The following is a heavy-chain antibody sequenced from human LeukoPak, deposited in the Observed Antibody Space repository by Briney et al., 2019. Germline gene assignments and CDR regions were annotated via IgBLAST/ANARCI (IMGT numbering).Heavy chain of an antibody. V-gene: IGHV3-23*01. CDR1: GFPFTDYA. J-gene: IGHJ4*02. Sequence: GGSLRLSCAASGFPFTDYAMTWVRQAPGKGLEWVSSISGSAASTYYADSVKGRFTISRDNSKNTLYLQINSLRADDTAVYYCAKGGASHYYGSGKPDGHWGQGTLVTVSS. CDR3: AKGGASHYYGSGKPDGH. CDR2: ISGSAAST. D-gene: IGHD3-10*01.